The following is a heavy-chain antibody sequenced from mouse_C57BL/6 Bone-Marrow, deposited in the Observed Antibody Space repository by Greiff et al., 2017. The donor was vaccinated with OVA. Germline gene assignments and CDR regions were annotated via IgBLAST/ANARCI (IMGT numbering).Heavy chain of an antibody. CDR1: GFTFTDYY. Sequence: EVMLVESGGGLVQPGGSLSLSCAASGFTFTDYYMSWVRQPPGKALEWLGFIRNKANGYTTEYSASVKGRFTSSRDNSQSILYLQMNALRAEDSATYYCARYGNYHYYAMDYWGQGTSVTVSS. J-gene: IGHJ4*01. D-gene: IGHD2-1*01. V-gene: IGHV7-3*01. CDR2: IRNKANGYTT. CDR3: ARYGNYHYYAMDY.